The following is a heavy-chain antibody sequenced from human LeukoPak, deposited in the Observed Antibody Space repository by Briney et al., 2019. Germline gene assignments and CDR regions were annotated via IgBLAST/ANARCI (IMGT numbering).Heavy chain of an antibody. CDR1: GGSISSYY. CDR2: IYYSGSP. J-gene: IGHJ4*02. CDR3: ARDDYNYFDY. Sequence: PSETLSLTCTVSGGSISSYYWSWIRQPPGKGLEWIGYIYYSGSPNYNPSLKSRVTISVDTSKNQFSLKLSSVTAADTAVYYCARDDYNYFDYWGQGTLVTVSS. D-gene: IGHD4/OR15-4a*01. V-gene: IGHV4-59*01.